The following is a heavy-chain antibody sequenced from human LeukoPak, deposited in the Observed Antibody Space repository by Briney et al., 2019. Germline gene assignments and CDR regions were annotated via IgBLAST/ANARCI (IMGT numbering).Heavy chain of an antibody. CDR2: IYSGGST. CDR1: GFTVSSNY. J-gene: IGHJ6*03. CDR3: ARDRGTVPTGGYYYYYYMDV. V-gene: IGHV3-53*01. D-gene: IGHD4-17*01. Sequence: GGSLRLSCAASGFTVSSNYMSWVRQAPGKGLEWVSVIYSGGSTYYADSVKGRFTISRDNSKNTLYLQMNSLRAEDTAVYYCARDRGTVPTGGYYYYYYMDVWGKGTTVTVSS.